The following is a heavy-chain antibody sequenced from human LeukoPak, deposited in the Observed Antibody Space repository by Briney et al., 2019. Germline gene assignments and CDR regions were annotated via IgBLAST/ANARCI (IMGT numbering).Heavy chain of an antibody. D-gene: IGHD2-15*01. Sequence: GGSLRLSCAASGFIFNDYAMNWVRQAPGKGLEWVSDISGSGSKTHYTDSVKGRFTISRDNSKNLLYLDMNSLRLEDTGVYYCAKAVSPIAPTSYFDSWGQGTKVAVSS. CDR1: GFIFNDYA. J-gene: IGHJ4*02. CDR2: ISGSGSKT. V-gene: IGHV3-23*01. CDR3: AKAVSPIAPTSYFDS.